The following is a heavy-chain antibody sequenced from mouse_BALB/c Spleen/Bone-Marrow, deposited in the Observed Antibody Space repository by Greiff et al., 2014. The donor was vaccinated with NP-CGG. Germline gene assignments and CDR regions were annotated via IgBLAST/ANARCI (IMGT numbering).Heavy chain of an antibody. CDR3: ARQLGLRVDY. CDR1: GFTFSSYS. V-gene: IGHV5-12-2*01. J-gene: IGHJ4*01. CDR2: INNGGGST. Sequence: EVMLVESGGGLVQPGGSLKLSCAASGFTFSSYSMSWVRQTPEKRLEWVAYINNGGGSTYYPDTVKGRFTISRDNAKNTLYLQMSSLKSEDTAMYYCARQLGLRVDYWGQGSSVTVSS. D-gene: IGHD3-1*01.